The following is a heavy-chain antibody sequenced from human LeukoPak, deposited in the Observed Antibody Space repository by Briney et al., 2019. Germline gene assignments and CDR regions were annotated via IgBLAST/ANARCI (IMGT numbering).Heavy chain of an antibody. CDR3: ARDRGRFLEWLLDGIDY. D-gene: IGHD3-3*01. CDR1: GYTFTSYG. CDR2: ISAYNGNT. V-gene: IGHV1-18*01. Sequence: ASVKVSCKASGYTFTSYGISWVRQAPGQGLEWMGWISAYNGNTNYAQKLQGRVTMTTDTSTSAAYMELRSLRSDDTAVYYCARDRGRFLEWLLDGIDYWGQGTLVTVSS. J-gene: IGHJ4*02.